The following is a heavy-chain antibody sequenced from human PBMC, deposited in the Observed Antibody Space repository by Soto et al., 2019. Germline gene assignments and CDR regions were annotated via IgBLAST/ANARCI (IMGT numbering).Heavy chain of an antibody. V-gene: IGHV4-30-2*01. CDR2: IYHSGST. Sequence: SETLSLTCAVSGGSISSGGYSWSWIRLPPGKGLEWIGYIYHSGSTYYNPSLKSRVTISVDRSKNQFSLKLSSVTAADTAVYYCASSPGMEVDYWGQGTLVTVSS. J-gene: IGHJ4*02. CDR1: GGSISSGGYS. D-gene: IGHD6-13*01. CDR3: ASSPGMEVDY.